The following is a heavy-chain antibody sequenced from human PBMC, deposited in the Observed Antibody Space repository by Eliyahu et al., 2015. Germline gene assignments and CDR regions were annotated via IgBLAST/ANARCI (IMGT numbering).Heavy chain of an antibody. CDR3: ARDESHYGDYEFDY. V-gene: IGHV3-33*01. J-gene: IGHJ4*02. CDR2: IWYDGSNK. Sequence: QVQLVESGGGVVQPGRSLRLXCAASGFXFSSYGMHWVRQAPGKGLEWVAVIWYDGSNKYYADSVKGRFTISRDNSKNTLYLQMNSLRAEDTAVYYCARDESHYGDYEFDYWGQGTLVTVSS. CDR1: GFXFSSYG. D-gene: IGHD4-17*01.